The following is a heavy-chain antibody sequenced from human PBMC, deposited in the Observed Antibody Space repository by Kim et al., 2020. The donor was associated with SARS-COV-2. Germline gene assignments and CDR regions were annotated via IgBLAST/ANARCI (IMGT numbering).Heavy chain of an antibody. Sequence: VTVKSRIPINPDTSKNQFSLQLNSVTPEDTAVYYCARDLYSSSWYRPFDYWGQGTLVTVSS. D-gene: IGHD6-13*01. CDR3: ARDLYSSSWYRPFDY. J-gene: IGHJ4*02. V-gene: IGHV6-1*01.